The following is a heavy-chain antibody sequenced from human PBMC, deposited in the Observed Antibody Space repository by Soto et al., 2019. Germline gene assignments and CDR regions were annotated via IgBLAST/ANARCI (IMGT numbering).Heavy chain of an antibody. CDR3: ASDHSWRDLVWWSDH. D-gene: IGHD3-16*01. V-gene: IGHV1-46*01. J-gene: IGHJ5*02. CDR1: AYSMTYTY. CDR2: IDPIGGNR. Sequence: ASVKVSCKASAYSMTYTYMHWVRQAPGKGLEWMGTIDPIGGNRNYAQKFQGRLTMTRDTSTSTVYMELSSLTSDDTAVYSCASDHSWRDLVWWSDHWG.